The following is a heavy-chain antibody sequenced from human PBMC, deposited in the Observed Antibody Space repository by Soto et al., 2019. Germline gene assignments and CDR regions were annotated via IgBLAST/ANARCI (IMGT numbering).Heavy chain of an antibody. J-gene: IGHJ4*02. CDR2: ISGSGGST. Sequence: GSLRLSCAASGFTFSSYAMSWVRQAPGKGLEWVSAISGSGGSTYYADSVKGRFTISRDNSKNTLYLQMNSLRAENTAVYYCAKVVGATWDYFDYWGQGTLVTVSS. CDR1: GFTFSSYA. D-gene: IGHD1-26*01. V-gene: IGHV3-23*01. CDR3: AKVVGATWDYFDY.